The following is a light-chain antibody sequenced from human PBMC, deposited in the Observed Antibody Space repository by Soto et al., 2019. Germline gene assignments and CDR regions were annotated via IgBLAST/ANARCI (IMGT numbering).Light chain of an antibody. J-gene: IGLJ2*01. CDR3: CSYAGTYTGV. CDR1: SSDVGGYNY. V-gene: IGLV2-11*01. Sequence: QSALTQPRSVSGSPGQSVTISCAGTSSDVGGYNYVSWYQHHPGKAPKLIIYDVSERPSGVPDRFSGSKSGNTASLTISGLQAEDEADYYCCSYAGTYTGVFGGGTQLTVL. CDR2: DVS.